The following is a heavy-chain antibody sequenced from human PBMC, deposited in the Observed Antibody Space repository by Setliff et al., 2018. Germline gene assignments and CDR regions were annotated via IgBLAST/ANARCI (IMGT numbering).Heavy chain of an antibody. J-gene: IGHJ4*02. CDR2: ISPYTGNT. Sequence: ASVKVSCKASGYTFINFGISWVRQAPGQGLEWVGWISPYTGNTYYAPRLQDRVTLTADTSTNTAYMELRSLISDDTAVYYCSRLVRFCTRTTCQRLSGDDFWGQGTPVTVPQ. CDR3: SRLVRFCTRTTCQRLSGDDF. V-gene: IGHV1-18*01. D-gene: IGHD2-8*01. CDR1: GYTFINFG.